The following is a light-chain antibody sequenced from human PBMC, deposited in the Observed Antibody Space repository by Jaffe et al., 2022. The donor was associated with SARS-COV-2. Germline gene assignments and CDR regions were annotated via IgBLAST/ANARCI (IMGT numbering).Light chain of an antibody. CDR2: KAS. J-gene: IGKJ1*01. CDR1: QSISSW. Sequence: DIQMTQSPSTLSASVGVRVTITCRASQSISSWLAWYQQKPGKAPKLLIYKASSLESGVPSRFSGSGSGTEFTLTISSLQPDDFATYYCHQYNSYPWTFGQGTKVEIK. V-gene: IGKV1-5*03. CDR3: HQYNSYPWT.